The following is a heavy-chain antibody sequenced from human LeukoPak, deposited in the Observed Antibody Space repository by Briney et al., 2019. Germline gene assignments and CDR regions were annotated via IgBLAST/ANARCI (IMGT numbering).Heavy chain of an antibody. J-gene: IGHJ4*02. V-gene: IGHV3-30*18. CDR1: GFTFSSYG. CDR3: AKSRGCSSTSCLVDY. CDR2: ISYDGSNK. D-gene: IGHD2-2*01. Sequence: GRFLRLSCAAPGFTFSSYGMHCVRQATGKRLESEAVISYDGSNKYYADSVKGRFTISRDNSKNTLYLQMNSLRAEDTAVYYCAKSRGCSSTSCLVDYWGQGTLVTVSS.